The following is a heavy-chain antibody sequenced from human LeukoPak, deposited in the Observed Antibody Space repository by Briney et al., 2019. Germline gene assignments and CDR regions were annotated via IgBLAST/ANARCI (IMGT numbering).Heavy chain of an antibody. CDR2: ISYDGSKK. J-gene: IGHJ4*02. CDR1: GFTFSNYG. CDR3: ARRTKLGNIDY. V-gene: IGHV3-30*03. Sequence: GGALRLSCAASGFTFSNYGVHWVGQAPGKGLEGVAVISYDGSKKYYADSVKGRFTISRDNSKNTLYLQMNSLRAEDTAVYYCARRTKLGNIDYWGQGTLVAVSS. D-gene: IGHD1-7*01.